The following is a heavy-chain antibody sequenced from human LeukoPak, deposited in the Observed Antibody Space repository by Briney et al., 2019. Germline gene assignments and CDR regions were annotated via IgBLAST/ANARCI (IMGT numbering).Heavy chain of an antibody. J-gene: IGHJ3*02. CDR2: NCYSGST. Sequence: SQTLSLTCTVSGGSISSCDYYWSWIRQPPGKSLEWIGYNCYSGSTYYNPSLKSRITISVDTSKNQFSLKLTSVTAADTAVYYCARVGFGVITPPYAFDIWGQGTMDTVSS. V-gene: IGHV4-30-4*08. D-gene: IGHD3-3*01. CDR1: GGSISSCDYY. CDR3: ARVGFGVITPPYAFDI.